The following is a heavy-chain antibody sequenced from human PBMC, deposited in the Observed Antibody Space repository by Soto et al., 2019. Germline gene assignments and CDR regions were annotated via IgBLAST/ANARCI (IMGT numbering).Heavy chain of an antibody. V-gene: IGHV4-34*01. CDR3: ARGRRYYYDSSGYYRGYYYYGMDV. D-gene: IGHD3-22*01. Sequence: SETLSLTCAVYGGSFSGYYWSWIRQPPGKGLEWIGEINHSGSTNYNPSLKSRVTISVDTSKNQFALKLSSVTAADTAVYYCARGRRYYYDSSGYYRGYYYYGMDVWGQGTTVTVSS. J-gene: IGHJ6*02. CDR1: GGSFSGYY. CDR2: INHSGST.